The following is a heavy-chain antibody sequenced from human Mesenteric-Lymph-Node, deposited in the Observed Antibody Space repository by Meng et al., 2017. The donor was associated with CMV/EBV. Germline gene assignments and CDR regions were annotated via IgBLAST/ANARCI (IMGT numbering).Heavy chain of an antibody. J-gene: IGHJ4*02. Sequence: GESLKISCAASGFTVSDYYMIWVRQAPGKGLEWVSIIYRDGNTYYADSVKGRFTISRDNSRNTLYLQMNSLRAEDTAIYYCARDQYFFDGGGYYSDYWGQGALVTVSS. D-gene: IGHD3-22*01. V-gene: IGHV3-66*02. CDR3: ARDQYFFDGGGYYSDY. CDR1: GFTVSDYY. CDR2: IYRDGNT.